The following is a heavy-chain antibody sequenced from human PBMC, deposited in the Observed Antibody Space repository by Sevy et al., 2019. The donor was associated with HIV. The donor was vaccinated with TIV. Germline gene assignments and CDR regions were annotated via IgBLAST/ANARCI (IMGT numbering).Heavy chain of an antibody. CDR3: ARDQLGSFDY. D-gene: IGHD7-27*01. CDR1: GFTFSTYA. J-gene: IGHJ4*02. Sequence: GGSLRLSCAVSGFTFSTYAMHWVRQAPGKGLECVAIVSSDGSEINYADSVKGRFTISRDNSRNTLYLQMNSLRAEDTVLYYCARDQLGSFDYWGQGTLVTVSS. V-gene: IGHV3-30-3*01. CDR2: VSSDGSEI.